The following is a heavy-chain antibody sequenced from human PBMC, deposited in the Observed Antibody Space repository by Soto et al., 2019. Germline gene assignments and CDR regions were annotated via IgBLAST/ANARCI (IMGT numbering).Heavy chain of an antibody. V-gene: IGHV3-7*03. CDR1: GFTFSSYW. CDR3: ARDSSHAAAGTTLFGY. Sequence: GGSLRLSCAASGFTFSSYWMSWVRQAPGKGLEWVANIKQDGSEKYYVDSVKGRFTISRDNAKNSLYLQMNSLRAEDTAVYYCARDSSHAAAGTTLFGYWGQGTLVTVSS. CDR2: IKQDGSEK. D-gene: IGHD6-13*01. J-gene: IGHJ4*02.